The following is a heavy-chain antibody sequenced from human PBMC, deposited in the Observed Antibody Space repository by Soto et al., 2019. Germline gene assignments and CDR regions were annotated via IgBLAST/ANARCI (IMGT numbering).Heavy chain of an antibody. Sequence: ASVKVSCKASGYAFTSYYMHWVRQAPGQGLEWMGRIIPILGIANYAQKFQGRVTITADKSTSTAYMELSSLRSEDTAVYYCARAGIQLWLLGYWGQGTLVTVSS. D-gene: IGHD5-18*01. V-gene: IGHV1-69*04. CDR2: IIPILGIA. CDR1: GYAFTSYY. J-gene: IGHJ4*02. CDR3: ARAGIQLWLLGY.